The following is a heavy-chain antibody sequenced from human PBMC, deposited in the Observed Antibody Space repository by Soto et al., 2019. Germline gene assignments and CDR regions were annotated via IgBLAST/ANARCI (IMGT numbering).Heavy chain of an antibody. V-gene: IGHV3-23*01. D-gene: IGHD4-4*01. Sequence: WGSLSLSCAAYGFLFISYVMSWVRQAPGKGLEWVSGITGGGSNTFYADSVKGRFTISRDNSKNTLFLQMNSLGAEDTAVYYCAKDSNKYSSSLRGRYFDYWGQGIGVTVSS. CDR2: ITGGGSNT. CDR1: GFLFISYV. J-gene: IGHJ4*02. CDR3: AKDSNKYSSSLRGRYFDY.